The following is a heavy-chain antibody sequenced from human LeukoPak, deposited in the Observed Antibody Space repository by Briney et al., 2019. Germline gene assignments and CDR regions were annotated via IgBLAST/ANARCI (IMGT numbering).Heavy chain of an antibody. CDR2: ISAYNGNT. D-gene: IGHD3-3*01. CDR3: AREALTIFGVVIITGTFDY. V-gene: IGHV1-18*01. J-gene: IGHJ4*02. CDR1: GYTFTSYG. Sequence: ASVKVSCKASGYTFTSYGISWGRQAPGQGLEWMGWISAYNGNTNYAKKLQGRGTMTTDTSKSTAYMELRSLRSDDTAVYYCAREALTIFGVVIITGTFDYWGQGTLVTVSS.